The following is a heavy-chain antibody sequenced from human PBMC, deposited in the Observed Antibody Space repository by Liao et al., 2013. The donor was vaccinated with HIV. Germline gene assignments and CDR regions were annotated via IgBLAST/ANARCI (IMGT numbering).Heavy chain of an antibody. CDR3: ARDREDHYRYFDL. Sequence: QVQLQESGPGLVRPSQTLSLTCSVSGGSISSGSYYWTWVRQPAGKGLEWIGRLYTTGSTIYNPSLQSRVSISVDTSKNQFSLNLSSVTAADTAIYYCARDREDHYRYFDLWGRGTLVTVSS. CDR1: GGSISSGSYY. J-gene: IGHJ2*01. V-gene: IGHV4-61*02. CDR2: LYTTGST.